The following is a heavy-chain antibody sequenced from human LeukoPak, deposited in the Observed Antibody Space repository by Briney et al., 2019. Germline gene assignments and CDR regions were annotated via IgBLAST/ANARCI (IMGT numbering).Heavy chain of an antibody. J-gene: IGHJ4*02. Sequence: SETLSLTCAVYGGSFSTYYRTWIRQPPGKGLEWIGEISHSGRTDYSPSLKSRVTMSVDTSKNQFSLKVNSVTAADTAVYYCARGELWLDYWGQGTLVTASS. CDR2: ISHSGRT. V-gene: IGHV4-34*01. CDR3: ARGELWLDY. CDR1: GGSFSTYY. D-gene: IGHD5-18*01.